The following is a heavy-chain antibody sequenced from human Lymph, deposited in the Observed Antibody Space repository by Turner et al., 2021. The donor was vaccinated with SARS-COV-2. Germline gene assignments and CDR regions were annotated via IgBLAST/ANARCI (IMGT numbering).Heavy chain of an antibody. J-gene: IGHJ6*02. CDR3: ARDLDTAGGMDV. CDR2: IYSGVTT. D-gene: IGHD5-18*01. V-gene: IGHV3-53*04. CDR1: GLTVSSNY. Sequence: EVQLVESGGGLVQPGGSLRLSCAASGLTVSSNYMSWVRQAPGKGLEWFSVIYSGVTTYYADSVKGRFTSSRHNSKNTLYLQMNSLRAEDTAVYYCARDLDTAGGMDVWGQGTTVTVSS.